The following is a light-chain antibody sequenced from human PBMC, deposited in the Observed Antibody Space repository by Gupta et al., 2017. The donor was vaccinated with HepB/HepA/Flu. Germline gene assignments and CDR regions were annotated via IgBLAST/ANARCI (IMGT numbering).Light chain of an antibody. Sequence: VLTQSPATLSLSPGERATLSCRASQSVSSYVAWYQQKPGQAPRLLIYDSSNRATGIPARFSGSGSGTDFTLTISSLEPEDSAVYYCQQRNNWPLTFGQGTRLEIK. V-gene: IGKV3-11*01. CDR1: QSVSSY. J-gene: IGKJ5*01. CDR3: QQRNNWPLT. CDR2: DSS.